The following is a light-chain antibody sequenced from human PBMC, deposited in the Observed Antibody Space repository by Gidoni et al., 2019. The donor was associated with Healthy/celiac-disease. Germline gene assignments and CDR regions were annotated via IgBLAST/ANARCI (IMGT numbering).Light chain of an antibody. CDR3: QQRSNWLIT. CDR2: AAS. J-gene: IGKJ5*01. V-gene: IGKV3-11*01. Sequence: DIVLTQSPAPLSLSPGERAALSCRASPSVSSYLAWYQQKPGQAPRLLIYAASNRATGIPARFSGSGSGTDFTLTISSLEPEDFAVYYCQQRSNWLITFGQGTRLEIK. CDR1: PSVSSY.